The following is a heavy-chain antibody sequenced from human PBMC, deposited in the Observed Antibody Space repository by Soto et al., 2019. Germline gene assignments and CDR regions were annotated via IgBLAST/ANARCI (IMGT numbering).Heavy chain of an antibody. CDR1: GYTFTSYY. J-gene: IGHJ3*02. CDR2: INPSGGST. CDR3: ASETTVTRDAFDI. V-gene: IGHV1-46*03. D-gene: IGHD4-17*01. Sequence: ASVKVSCKASGYTFTSYYMHWVRQSPGQGLEWMGIINPSGGSTSYAQKFQGRVTMTRDTSTSTVYMELSSLRSEDTAVYYCASETTVTRDAFDIWGQGTMVTVSS.